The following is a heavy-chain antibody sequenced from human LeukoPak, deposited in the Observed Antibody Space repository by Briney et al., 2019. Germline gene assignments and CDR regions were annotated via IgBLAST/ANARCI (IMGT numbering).Heavy chain of an antibody. Sequence: GGSLRLSCAASGFTFSSYGMHWVRQAPGKGLEWVAFIRYDGSNKYYADSVKGRFTISRDNSKNTLYLQMNSLRAEDTAVYYCAKGDTYYDFWSGYYRWWGFDPWGQGTLVTVPS. V-gene: IGHV3-30*02. D-gene: IGHD3-3*01. CDR1: GFTFSSYG. J-gene: IGHJ5*02. CDR2: IRYDGSNK. CDR3: AKGDTYYDFWSGYYRWWGFDP.